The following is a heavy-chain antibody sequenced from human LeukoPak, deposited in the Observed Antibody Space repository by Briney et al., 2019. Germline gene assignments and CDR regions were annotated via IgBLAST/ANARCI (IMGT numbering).Heavy chain of an antibody. D-gene: IGHD2-8*01. CDR2: ISSSGST. CDR3: ARGRGIVLMVYATRNWFDP. CDR1: GDSISSGDYY. Sequence: SETLSLTCTVSGDSISSGDYYWSWIRQPAGKGLEWIGRISSSGSTNYNPSLKSRVTISVDTSKNQFSLKLSSVTAADTAVYYCARGRGIVLMVYATRNWFDPWGQGTLVTVSS. J-gene: IGHJ5*02. V-gene: IGHV4-61*02.